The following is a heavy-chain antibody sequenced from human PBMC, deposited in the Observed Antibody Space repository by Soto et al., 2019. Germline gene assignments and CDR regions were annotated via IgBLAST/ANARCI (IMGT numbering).Heavy chain of an antibody. V-gene: IGHV4-59*01. Sequence: QVQLQESGPGLVKTSETLSLTCTVSGGSISSYYWSWIRRPPGKGLEWIVYIYHSGSTNYNPSLMCRATISVATSKDQSSRRRCAVADEDTAMYYCARGAPNTYRQGPRYFDYWGQGTLVTVSS. CDR3: ARGAPNTYRQGPRYFDY. J-gene: IGHJ4*02. D-gene: IGHD3-16*02. CDR1: GGSISSYY. CDR2: IYHSGST.